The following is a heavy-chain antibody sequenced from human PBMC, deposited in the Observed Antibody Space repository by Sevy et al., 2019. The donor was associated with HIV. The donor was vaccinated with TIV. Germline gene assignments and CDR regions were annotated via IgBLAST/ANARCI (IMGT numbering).Heavy chain of an antibody. V-gene: IGHV4-30-2*01. J-gene: IGHJ4*02. D-gene: IGHD3-22*01. CDR1: GGSISSGGYS. Sequence: SETLSLTCAVSGGSISSGGYSWSWIRQPPGKGLEWIGYIYHSGSTYYNPSLKSRVTISVDRSKNQFSLKLSSVTAADTAVYYCARTKLGTRESGYYEDYFDYWGQGTLVTVSS. CDR2: IYHSGST. CDR3: ARTKLGTRESGYYEDYFDY.